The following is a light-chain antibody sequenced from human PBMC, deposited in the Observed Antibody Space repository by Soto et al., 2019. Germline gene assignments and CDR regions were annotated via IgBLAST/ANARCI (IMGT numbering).Light chain of an antibody. Sequence: EIGLKHSPSTLSLYTGERATLSCRASQSVSSYLAWYQQKPGQAPRLLIYDASSRATGIPDRFSGGGSGTDFTLTISRLEPEDFAVYYCQQFSSYPLTFGGGTKVDIK. CDR3: QQFSSYPLT. V-gene: IGKV3-11*01. CDR2: DAS. CDR1: QSVSSY. J-gene: IGKJ4*01.